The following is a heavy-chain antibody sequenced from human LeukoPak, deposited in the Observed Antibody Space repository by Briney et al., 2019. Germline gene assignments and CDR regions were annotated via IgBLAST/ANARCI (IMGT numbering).Heavy chain of an antibody. CDR2: IKSKTDGGTI. J-gene: IGHJ4*02. CDR1: GFTFSNAW. D-gene: IGHD2-2*01. V-gene: IGHV3-15*01. CDR3: TTWPAAHLNLDY. Sequence: PGGSLRLSCAASGFTFSNAWMIWVRQAPGKGLEWVGRIKSKTDGGTIDYAAPVKGRFTILRDDSKNTLYLQMNSLKTEDTAVYYCTTWPAAHLNLDYWGQGTLVTVSS.